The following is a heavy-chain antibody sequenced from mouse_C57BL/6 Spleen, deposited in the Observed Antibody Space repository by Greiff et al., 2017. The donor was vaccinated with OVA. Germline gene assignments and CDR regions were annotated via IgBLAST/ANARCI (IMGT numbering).Heavy chain of an antibody. CDR3: ARVTLYYGYYVRAMDD. CDR1: GYTFTSYW. CDR2: IYPGSGSP. Sequence: QVQLQQPGAELVKPGASVKMSCKASGYTFTSYWITWVKQRPGQGLEWIGDIYPGSGSPNYNEKFKSKATLTVDTSSSTAYMQLISLTSEDSSVYYCARVTLYYGYYVRAMDDWGQGTSVTVSS. D-gene: IGHD2-3*01. J-gene: IGHJ4*01. V-gene: IGHV1-55*01.